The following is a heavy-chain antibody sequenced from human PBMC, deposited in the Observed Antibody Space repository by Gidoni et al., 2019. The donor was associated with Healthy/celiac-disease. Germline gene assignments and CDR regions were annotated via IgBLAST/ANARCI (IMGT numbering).Heavy chain of an antibody. V-gene: IGHV3-9*01. D-gene: IGHD3-22*01. CDR2: IRWHSGSI. J-gene: IGHJ3*02. CDR1: GFTFDDYA. CDR3: AKDIYQLLLREGSAFDI. Sequence: EVQLVESVGGLFQPGGSLRLYCDSSGFTFDDYAMHWVRQAPGRGLEWVIGIRWHSGSIGYADYVNGRFTIYRDNAKNSLYLQMNSLRAEDTAWYYCAKDIYQLLLREGSAFDIWGQGTMVTVSS.